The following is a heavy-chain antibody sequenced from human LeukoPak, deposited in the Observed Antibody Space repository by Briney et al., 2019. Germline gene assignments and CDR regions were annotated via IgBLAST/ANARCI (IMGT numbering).Heavy chain of an antibody. D-gene: IGHD3-10*01. CDR2: ISAYNGNT. Sequence: ASVKVSCKASGYTFTSYGISWVRQAPGQGLEWMGWISAYNGNTNYAQKLQGRVTMTTDTSTSTAYMELRSLRSDDTAVYYCARVSPRGVIFYNWFDPWGQGTLVTVSS. J-gene: IGHJ5*02. CDR3: ARVSPRGVIFYNWFDP. CDR1: GYTFTSYG. V-gene: IGHV1-18*01.